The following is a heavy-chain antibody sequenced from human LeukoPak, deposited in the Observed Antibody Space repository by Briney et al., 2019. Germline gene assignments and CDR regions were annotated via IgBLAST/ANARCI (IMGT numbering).Heavy chain of an antibody. D-gene: IGHD4-17*01. CDR2: IDGTNAYI. CDR1: GFSFTTYR. CDR3: VKGFDYGDLRSNWFDP. J-gene: IGHJ5*02. Sequence: GGSLRLSCAPSGFSFTTYRIICVRQAPGKGLEWVSAIDGTNAYINYADSVKGRFTISRDNTKNSLYLQMSSLRAEDTALYYCVKGFDYGDLRSNWFDPWGQGTLVTVSS. V-gene: IGHV3-21*01.